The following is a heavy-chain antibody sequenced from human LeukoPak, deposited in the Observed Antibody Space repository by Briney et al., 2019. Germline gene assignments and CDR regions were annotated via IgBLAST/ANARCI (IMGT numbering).Heavy chain of an antibody. CDR2: IYSGGST. Sequence: GGSLRLSCAASGFPVSSNYMNWVRQAPGKGLEWVSGIYSGGSTYYADSVKGRFTISRDNSKNTLFLQMNSLKAEDTAVYYCARISVYDDYWGQGTLVTVSS. CDR1: GFPVSSNY. CDR3: ARISVYDDY. D-gene: IGHD5/OR15-5a*01. J-gene: IGHJ4*02. V-gene: IGHV3-53*01.